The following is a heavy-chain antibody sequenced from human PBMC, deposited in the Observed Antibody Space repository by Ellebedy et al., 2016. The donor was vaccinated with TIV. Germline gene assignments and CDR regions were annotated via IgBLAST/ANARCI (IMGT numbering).Heavy chain of an antibody. V-gene: IGHV3-30*18. Sequence: GESLKISCAASGFTFSDYGMYWVRQAPGKGLESVAVISYDGTNKYYADSVKGRFSISRDNPKNTLYLQMDSLRAEDTAVYYCVKAVVMIVAVGDDAFDIWGQGTMVTVSS. J-gene: IGHJ3*02. CDR3: VKAVVMIVAVGDDAFDI. D-gene: IGHD3-22*01. CDR2: ISYDGTNK. CDR1: GFTFSDYG.